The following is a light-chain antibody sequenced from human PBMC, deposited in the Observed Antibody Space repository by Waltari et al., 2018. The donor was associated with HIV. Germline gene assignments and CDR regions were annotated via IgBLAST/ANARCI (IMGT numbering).Light chain of an antibody. Sequence: QSALTQPASVSGSPGQSITISCTGTSSDVGSYNLVSWYQQHPGKAPKLTIYEVSKRPSGVSNRFDGSKSGNTASLTISGLQAEDEADYYCCSYAGTSTYVAFGGGTKLTVL. CDR2: EVS. V-gene: IGLV2-23*02. CDR3: CSYAGTSTYVA. J-gene: IGLJ2*01. CDR1: SSDVGSYNL.